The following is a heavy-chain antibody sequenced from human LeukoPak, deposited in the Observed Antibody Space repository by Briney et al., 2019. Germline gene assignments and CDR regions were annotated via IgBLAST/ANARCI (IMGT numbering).Heavy chain of an antibody. Sequence: GRSLRLSCAASGFTFSSYAMHWVRQAPGKGLEWVAVISYDGSNKYYADSVKGRFTISRDNSKNTLYLQMNSLRAEDTAVYYCASGDYYDSSGYYVDYWGQGTLVTVSS. D-gene: IGHD3-22*01. V-gene: IGHV3-30-3*01. J-gene: IGHJ4*02. CDR3: ASGDYYDSSGYYVDY. CDR2: ISYDGSNK. CDR1: GFTFSSYA.